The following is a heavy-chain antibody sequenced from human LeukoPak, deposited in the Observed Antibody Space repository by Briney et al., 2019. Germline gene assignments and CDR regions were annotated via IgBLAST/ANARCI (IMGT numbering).Heavy chain of an antibody. CDR1: GGPISSYY. D-gene: IGHD2-2*01. Sequence: SETLSLTCTVSGGPISSYYWSWIRQPPGKGLEWIGYIYYSGSTNYNPSLKSRVTISVDTSKNQFSLKLSSVTAADTAVYYCARGVVVPAAMYNYWGQGTLVTVSS. CDR2: IYYSGST. J-gene: IGHJ4*02. V-gene: IGHV4-59*01. CDR3: ARGVVVPAAMYNY.